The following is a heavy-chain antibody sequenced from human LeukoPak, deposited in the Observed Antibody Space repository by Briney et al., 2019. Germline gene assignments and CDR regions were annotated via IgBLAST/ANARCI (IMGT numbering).Heavy chain of an antibody. CDR1: GFTFGDYA. J-gene: IGHJ4*02. V-gene: IGHV3-49*04. CDR3: ARAVPGGVIYYFDY. D-gene: IGHD3-16*01. CDR2: IRSKAYGGTT. Sequence: GGSLRLSCTASGFTFGDYAMSWVRQAPGKGLEWVGSIRSKAYGGTTEYAASVKGRFTISRDDSKSIAYLQMNSLRAEDTALYYCARAVPGGVIYYFDYWGQGILVTVSS.